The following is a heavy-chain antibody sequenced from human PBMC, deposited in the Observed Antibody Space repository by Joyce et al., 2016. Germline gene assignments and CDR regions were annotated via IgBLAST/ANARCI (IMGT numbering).Heavy chain of an antibody. Sequence: QIQLVQSGAEVKKPGASVKVSCKVSGYTFTSYGISWVRQDPGQGLEWVGWISTWNGKTKSEQKLQGRVTMTIDTSTTTAYMELGSLRSDDTAVYYCARDPFGDYVDYFDYWGQGTLVTVSS. D-gene: IGHD4-17*01. CDR2: ISTWNGKT. J-gene: IGHJ4*02. CDR1: GYTFTSYG. V-gene: IGHV1-18*04. CDR3: ARDPFGDYVDYFDY.